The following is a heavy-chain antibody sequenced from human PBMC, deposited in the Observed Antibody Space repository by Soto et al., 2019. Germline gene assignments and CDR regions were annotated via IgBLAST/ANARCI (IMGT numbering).Heavy chain of an antibody. CDR1: GYTLNSYG. Sequence: ASVNVSCKASGYTLNSYGISWVRQAPGQGLEWMGWISAYNGNKKYAQKLQGRVTMTTDTSTSTAYMELRSLRSDDTAVYYCARDSPPVDYWGQGTLVTVSS. V-gene: IGHV1-18*01. J-gene: IGHJ4*02. CDR3: ARDSPPVDY. CDR2: ISAYNGNK.